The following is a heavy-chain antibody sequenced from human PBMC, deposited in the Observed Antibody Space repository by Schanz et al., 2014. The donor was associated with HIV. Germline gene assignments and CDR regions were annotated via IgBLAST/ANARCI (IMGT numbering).Heavy chain of an antibody. Sequence: EVQLVESGGGLVQPGGSLRLSCAASGFTLSGFWMSWVRQAPGKGLEWVANVKQDGSDKYYVESVKGRFTISRDNAKNSLYLQMNSLRAEDTAVYYCARSYYYDGSPLPLDSWGQGTLVTVSS. V-gene: IGHV3-7*01. CDR1: GFTLSGFW. J-gene: IGHJ4*02. D-gene: IGHD3-22*01. CDR3: ARSYYYDGSPLPLDS. CDR2: VKQDGSDK.